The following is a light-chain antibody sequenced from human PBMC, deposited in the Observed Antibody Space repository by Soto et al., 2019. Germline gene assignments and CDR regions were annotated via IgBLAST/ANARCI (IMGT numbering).Light chain of an antibody. J-gene: IGLJ2*01. Sequence: SVLTQPPSASGTPGQRVTISCSGSSPSVGRNYVYWYQQVPGAAPKLLIYRNNQRPSGVADRFSGSKSDTSASLAISELRSEDEADYYCAEWDDSLSGHVLFGGGTKVTVL. V-gene: IGLV1-47*01. CDR2: RNN. CDR3: AEWDDSLSGHVL. CDR1: SPSVGRNY.